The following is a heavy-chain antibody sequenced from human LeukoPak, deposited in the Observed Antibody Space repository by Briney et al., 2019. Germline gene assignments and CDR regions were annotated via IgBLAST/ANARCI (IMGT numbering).Heavy chain of an antibody. Sequence: PSETLSLTCTVSGGSISSYYWSWIRQPPGKGLEWIGYIYTSGSTNYNPSLKSRVTISVDTSKNQFSLKLSSVTAADTAVYYCARRQHSSWWFDIWGQGTMVTVSS. V-gene: IGHV4-4*09. CDR1: GGSISSYY. CDR2: IYTSGST. CDR3: ARRQHSSWWFDI. J-gene: IGHJ3*02. D-gene: IGHD6-13*01.